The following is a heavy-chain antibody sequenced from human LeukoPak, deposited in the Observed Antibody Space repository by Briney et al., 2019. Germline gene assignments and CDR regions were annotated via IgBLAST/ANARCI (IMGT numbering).Heavy chain of an antibody. Sequence: SETLSLTCAVSGYSISSGYYWGWIRQPPGKGLEWIGSIYHSGSTYYNPSLKSRVTISVDPSKNQFSLKLSSVTAADTAVYYCARHAPGDFWSGYYPLYFDYWGQGTLVTVSS. CDR2: IYHSGST. J-gene: IGHJ4*02. CDR3: ARHAPGDFWSGYYPLYFDY. V-gene: IGHV4-38-2*01. D-gene: IGHD3-3*01. CDR1: GYSISSGYY.